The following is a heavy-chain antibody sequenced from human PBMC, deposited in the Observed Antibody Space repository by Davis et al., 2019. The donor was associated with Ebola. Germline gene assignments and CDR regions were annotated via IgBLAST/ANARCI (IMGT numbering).Heavy chain of an antibody. V-gene: IGHV3-30*18. J-gene: IGHJ4*02. CDR1: GFTFSSYG. D-gene: IGHD6-19*01. CDR2: ISYDGSNK. CDR3: AKTGGSGWRDDY. Sequence: GESLKISCAASGFTFSSYGMHWVRQAPGKGLEWVAVISYDGSNKYYADSVKGRFTISRDNSKNTLYLQMNSLRAEDTAVYYCAKTGGSGWRDDYWGQGTLVTVSS.